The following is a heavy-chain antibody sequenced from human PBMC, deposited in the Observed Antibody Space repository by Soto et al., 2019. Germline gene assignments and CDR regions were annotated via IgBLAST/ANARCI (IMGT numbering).Heavy chain of an antibody. CDR1: GGSVSSGSYY. CDR3: ARDRYDFWSGYSNYYYYGMDV. J-gene: IGHJ6*02. Sequence: QVQLQESGPGLVKPSETLSLTCTVSGGSVSSGSYYWSWIRQPPGKGLEWIGYIYYSGSTNYNPSLKSRVTISVDTYKNQFSLKLSSVTAADTAVYYCARDRYDFWSGYSNYYYYGMDVWGQGTTVTVSS. D-gene: IGHD3-3*01. CDR2: IYYSGST. V-gene: IGHV4-61*01.